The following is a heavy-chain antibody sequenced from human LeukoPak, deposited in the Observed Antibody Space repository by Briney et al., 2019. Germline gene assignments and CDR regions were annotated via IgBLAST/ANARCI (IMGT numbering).Heavy chain of an antibody. CDR3: ARVNLITSSSSGNYYYGMDV. V-gene: IGHV3-21*01. D-gene: IGHD6-6*01. CDR2: ISSSSSYI. CDR1: GFTFSSYS. J-gene: IGHJ6*02. Sequence: GGSLRLSCAASGFTFSSYSMNWVRQAPGKGLEWVSSISSSSSYIYYADSVKGRFTISRDNSKNTLYLQMNSLRAEDTAVYYCARVNLITSSSSGNYYYGMDVWGQGTAVTVSS.